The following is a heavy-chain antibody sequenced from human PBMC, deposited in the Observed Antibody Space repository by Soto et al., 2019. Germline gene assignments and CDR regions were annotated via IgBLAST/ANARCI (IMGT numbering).Heavy chain of an antibody. CDR3: ARELGSLIDY. Sequence: GGSLRLSCATSGFTVSSNYMSWVRQAPGKGLEWVSIIYSDGNTYYADSVKGRFTISRDKSRNTVYLQINSLRAEDTAVYYCARELGSLIDYWGQGTLVTVSS. J-gene: IGHJ4*02. CDR2: IYSDGNT. D-gene: IGHD7-27*01. V-gene: IGHV3-53*01. CDR1: GFTVSSNY.